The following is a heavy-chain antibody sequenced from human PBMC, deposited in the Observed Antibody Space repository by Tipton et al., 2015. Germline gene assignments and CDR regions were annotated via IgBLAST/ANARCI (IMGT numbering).Heavy chain of an antibody. V-gene: IGHV4-34*01. D-gene: IGHD4-23*01. CDR1: GGSFSGYY. CDR2: INHSGGT. J-gene: IGHJ4*02. Sequence: TLSLTCAVYGGSFSGYYWTWIRQPPGKGLEWIGEINHSGGTNYNPSLKSRVTISVDTSKNQFSLKLSSVTAADTAVYYCARARGRHGGLFDSWGQGTLVTVSS. CDR3: ARARGRHGGLFDS.